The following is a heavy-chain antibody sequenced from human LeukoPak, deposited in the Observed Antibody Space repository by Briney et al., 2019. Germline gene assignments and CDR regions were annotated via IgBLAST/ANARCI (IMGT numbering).Heavy chain of an antibody. V-gene: IGHV4-59*08. J-gene: IGHJ4*02. CDR2: IYSSGST. Sequence: SGTLSLTCTVSGGSISSYYWSWIRQPPGKGLEWIGYIYSSGSTNYNPYLKSRVTMSVDTSKNQFSLRLSSVTAADTAVYYCARVPSLRRFDYWGQGTLVTVSS. CDR1: GGSISSYY. CDR3: ARVPSLRRFDY. D-gene: IGHD4-17*01.